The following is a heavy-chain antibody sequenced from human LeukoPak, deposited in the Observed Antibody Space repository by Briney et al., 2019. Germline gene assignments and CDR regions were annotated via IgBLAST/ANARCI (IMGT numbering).Heavy chain of an antibody. Sequence: GGSLRLSCAASEFTITSNYMSWVRQAPGKGLEWVSVIYSGDNTYYADSVKGRFTISRDNSKNTLYLQMNSLRDEDSAAYYCARVYLERLTAGYFDHWGQGTWVTVSP. CDR1: EFTITSNY. CDR3: ARVYLERLTAGYFDH. CDR2: IYSGDNT. J-gene: IGHJ4*02. V-gene: IGHV3-66*02. D-gene: IGHD2-8*01.